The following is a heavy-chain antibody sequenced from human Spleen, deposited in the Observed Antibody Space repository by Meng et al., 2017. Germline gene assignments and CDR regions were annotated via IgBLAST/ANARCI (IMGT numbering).Heavy chain of an antibody. CDR2: VFHTGST. CDR3: ARDSSSTSNYYFDY. J-gene: IGHJ4*02. D-gene: IGHD2-2*01. CDR1: GGSIISSNW. V-gene: IGHV4-4*02. Sequence: QGRLDESGPGLVKPSGTLSLTCAVSGGSIISSNWWSWVRQPPGKGLEWIGEVFHTGSTNYNPSLKSQVTISVDKSKNHFSLKLTSVTAADTAVYYCARDSSSTSNYYFDYWGQGTLVTVSS.